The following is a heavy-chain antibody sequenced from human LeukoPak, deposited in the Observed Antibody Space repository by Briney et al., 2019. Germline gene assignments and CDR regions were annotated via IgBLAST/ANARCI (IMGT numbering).Heavy chain of an antibody. CDR2: ISSSSYI. CDR3: ARASGRGPGSLDY. V-gene: IGHV3-21*01. D-gene: IGHD2-15*01. CDR1: GFTFSSYS. Sequence: GGSLRLSCAASGFTFSSYSMNWVRQAPGKGLEWVSSISSSSYIYYADSVKGRFTISRDNAKNSLYLQMNSLRAEDTAVYYCARASGRGPGSLDYWGQGTLVTVSS. J-gene: IGHJ4*02.